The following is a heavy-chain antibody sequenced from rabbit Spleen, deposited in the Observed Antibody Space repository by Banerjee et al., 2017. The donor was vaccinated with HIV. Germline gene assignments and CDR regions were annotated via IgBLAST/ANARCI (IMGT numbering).Heavy chain of an antibody. CDR3: VRGASSTGYYSL. CDR2: IDPIFGIA. D-gene: IGHD1-1*01. J-gene: IGHJ3*01. Sequence: QLVESGGGLVQPGGSLKLSCKASGFDFSRYYMSWVRQAPGKGLEWIGDIDPIFGIAVYANWVNGRFTISSHNAQNTLYLQLNSLTVADTATHFCVRGASSTGYYSLWGQGTLVTVS. V-gene: IGHV1S7*01. CDR1: GFDFSRYY.